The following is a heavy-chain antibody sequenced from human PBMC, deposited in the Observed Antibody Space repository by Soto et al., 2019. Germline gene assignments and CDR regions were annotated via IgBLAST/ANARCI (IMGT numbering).Heavy chain of an antibody. Sequence: PGGSLRLSCAASGFTFSSYSMNWVRQAPGKGLEWVSSISSSSSYIYYADSVKGRFTIPRDNAKNSLYPQMNSLRAEDTAVYYCARDWSGSYYSYSRMDVWGQGTTVTGSS. J-gene: IGHJ6*02. V-gene: IGHV3-21*01. CDR1: GFTFSSYS. CDR3: ARDWSGSYYSYSRMDV. CDR2: ISSSSSYI. D-gene: IGHD1-26*01.